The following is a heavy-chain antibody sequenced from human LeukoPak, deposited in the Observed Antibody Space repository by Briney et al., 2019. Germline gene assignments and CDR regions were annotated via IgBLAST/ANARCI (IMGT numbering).Heavy chain of an antibody. V-gene: IGHV4-34*01. D-gene: IGHD3-16*01. CDR1: GASISSYY. CDR2: INYSGST. CDR3: ARLPRLLGPPDYMDV. Sequence: SETLSLTCAVSGASISSYYWTWIRQPPGKGLEWIGEINYSGSTNYNPSLKSRVIISVDTSKNQFSLKLTSMTAADTAVYYCARLPRLLGPPDYMDVWGKGTTVTVSS. J-gene: IGHJ6*03.